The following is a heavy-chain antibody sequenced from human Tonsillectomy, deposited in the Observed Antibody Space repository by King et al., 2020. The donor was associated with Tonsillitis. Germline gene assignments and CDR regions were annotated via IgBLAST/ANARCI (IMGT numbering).Heavy chain of an antibody. CDR1: GFTFDDYA. V-gene: IGHV3-9*01. CDR3: AKDYYGSGSYYLLDAFDI. CDR2: ISWNSGSI. J-gene: IGHJ3*02. Sequence: VQLVESGGGLVQPGRSLRLSCAASGFTFDDYAMHWVRQAPGKGLEWVSGISWNSGSIGDADSVKGRFTISRDNAKNSLYLQMNSLRAEDTALYYCAKDYYGSGSYYLLDAFDIWGQGTMVTVSS. D-gene: IGHD3-10*01.